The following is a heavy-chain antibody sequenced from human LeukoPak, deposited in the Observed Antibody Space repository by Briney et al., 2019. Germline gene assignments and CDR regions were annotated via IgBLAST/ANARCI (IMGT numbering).Heavy chain of an antibody. D-gene: IGHD6-13*01. CDR1: GFTLSSYW. CDR2: IKYDGSEK. J-gene: IGHJ4*02. Sequence: GGSLRLSCVASGFTLSSYWMSWVRQAPGKGLEWVANIKYDGSEKDYVDSVKGRFTISRDNAKNSLYLQMNSLRAEDTAVYYCARDIAAPGLFFDYWGQGTLVTVSS. V-gene: IGHV3-7*01. CDR3: ARDIAAPGLFFDY.